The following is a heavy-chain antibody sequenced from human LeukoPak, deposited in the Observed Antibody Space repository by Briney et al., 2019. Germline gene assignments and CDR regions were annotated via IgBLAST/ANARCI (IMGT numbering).Heavy chain of an antibody. Sequence: GGSLRLSCATFGFTFSSYGMTWVRQAPGKGLEWVSTISISGGTTYYADSVKGRFTISRDNSKNTLYVQMNSLRAEDTAVYYCATRPIVGAPYWGQGTRVTVSS. D-gene: IGHD1-26*01. CDR1: GFTFSSYG. V-gene: IGHV3-23*01. CDR2: ISISGGTT. CDR3: ATRPIVGAPY. J-gene: IGHJ4*02.